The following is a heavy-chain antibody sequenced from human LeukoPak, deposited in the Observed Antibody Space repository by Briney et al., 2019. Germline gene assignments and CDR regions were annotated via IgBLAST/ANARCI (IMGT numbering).Heavy chain of an antibody. V-gene: IGHV3-30*04. CDR3: ALAMVTHFDY. D-gene: IGHD5-18*01. J-gene: IGHJ4*02. Sequence: GRSLRLSCAASGFTFSSYAMHWVRPAPGKGLEWVAVISYDGSNKYYADSVKGRFTISRDNSKNTLYLQMNSLRAEDTAVYYCALAMVTHFDYWGQGTLVTVSS. CDR2: ISYDGSNK. CDR1: GFTFSSYA.